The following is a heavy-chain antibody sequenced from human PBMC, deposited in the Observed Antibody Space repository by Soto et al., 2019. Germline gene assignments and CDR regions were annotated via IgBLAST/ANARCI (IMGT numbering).Heavy chain of an antibody. V-gene: IGHV3-15*07. CDR1: GFTFSNAW. J-gene: IGHJ1*01. D-gene: IGHD3-22*01. Sequence: GGSLRLSCAASGFTFSNAWMNWVRQAPGKGLEWVGRIKSKTDGGTTDYAAPVKGRFTISRDDSKNTLYLQMNSLKTEDTAVYYCTTQTYYYDSSGKKENPNAEYFQHWGQGTLVTVSS. CDR3: TTQTYYYDSSGKKENPNAEYFQH. CDR2: IKSKTDGGTT.